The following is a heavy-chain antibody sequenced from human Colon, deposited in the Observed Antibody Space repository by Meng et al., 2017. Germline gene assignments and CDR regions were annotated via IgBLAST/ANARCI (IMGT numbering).Heavy chain of an antibody. Sequence: EVQLLESGGALVQPGGSLRLACAASVFTFSSYAMSWVRQAPGRGREWVSAVSGDSEYTFYADSVKGRFTISRDNSKNTLYLQMNRLTAEDTAVYYCAKEGLYVGKSYFDYWGQGTLVTVSS. CDR1: VFTFSSYA. D-gene: IGHD3-10*02. J-gene: IGHJ4*02. CDR3: AKEGLYVGKSYFDY. CDR2: VSGDSEYT. V-gene: IGHV3-23*01.